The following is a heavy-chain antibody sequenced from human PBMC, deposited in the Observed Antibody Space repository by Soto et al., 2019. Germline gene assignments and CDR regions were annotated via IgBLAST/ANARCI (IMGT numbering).Heavy chain of an antibody. CDR3: AKDISWEAVAGPFDY. Sequence: GGSLRLSCAASGFTFDDYAMHWVRQAPGKGLEWVSGISWNSGSIGYADSVKGRFTISRDNAKNSLYLQMNSLRAEDTALYYCAKDISWEAVAGPFDYWGQGTLVTVSS. D-gene: IGHD6-19*01. V-gene: IGHV3-9*01. J-gene: IGHJ4*02. CDR1: GFTFDDYA. CDR2: ISWNSGSI.